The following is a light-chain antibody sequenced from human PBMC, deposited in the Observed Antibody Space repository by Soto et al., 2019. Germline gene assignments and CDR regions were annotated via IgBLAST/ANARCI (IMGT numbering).Light chain of an antibody. J-gene: IGLJ1*01. CDR2: VGG. Sequence: SYELTQPPSVSVAPGQTARITCGGDNSGRKSVHWYQQKPGQAPVLVVYVGGDRPSGIPARFSGSNSGNTATLTISRVEAGDEADYYCQVWDRTSDHSYGFGTGTKVTVL. V-gene: IGLV3-21*02. CDR3: QVWDRTSDHSYG. CDR1: NSGRKS.